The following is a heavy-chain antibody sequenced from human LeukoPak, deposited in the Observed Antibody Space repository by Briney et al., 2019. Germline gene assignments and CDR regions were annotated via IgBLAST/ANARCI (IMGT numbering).Heavy chain of an antibody. J-gene: IGHJ1*01. CDR3: ARPIYDSSGYYGFNEYFQH. D-gene: IGHD3-22*01. Sequence: SGPTLVKPTQTLTLTCTFSGFSLSTSGVGVGWIRQPPGKALEWLALIYWNDDKRYSPSLKSRLTITKDTSKNQVVLTMTNMDPVDTATYYCARPIYDSSGYYGFNEYFQHWGQGTLVTVSS. CDR2: IYWNDDK. V-gene: IGHV2-5*01. CDR1: GFSLSTSGVG.